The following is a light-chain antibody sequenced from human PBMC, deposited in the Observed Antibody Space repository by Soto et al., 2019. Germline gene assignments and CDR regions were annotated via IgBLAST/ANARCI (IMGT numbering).Light chain of an antibody. Sequence: EIVLTQSPGTLSLSPGERATLSCRASQSVSSSYLAWYQQKPGQAPRLLIYGASSRATGIPDRFSGSGSGTDFTLTISTLEPEDFAVYYCQQYGSSPPMYTFGLGTKLEIK. CDR1: QSVSSSY. CDR2: GAS. CDR3: QQYGSSPPMYT. J-gene: IGKJ2*01. V-gene: IGKV3-20*01.